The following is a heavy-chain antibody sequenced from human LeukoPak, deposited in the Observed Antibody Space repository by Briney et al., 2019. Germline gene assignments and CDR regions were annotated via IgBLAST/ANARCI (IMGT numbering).Heavy chain of an antibody. Sequence: GGSLRLSCAASGFTFSNYWMHWVRQAPGKGLVWVSRIHSDGSSTAYADSVKGRFTISRDNAKNSLYLQMNSLRAEDTAVYYCARVSTAVSLAIDYWGQGTLVTVST. CDR3: ARVSTAVSLAIDY. J-gene: IGHJ4*02. CDR1: GFTFSNYW. D-gene: IGHD6-13*01. CDR2: IHSDGSST. V-gene: IGHV3-74*01.